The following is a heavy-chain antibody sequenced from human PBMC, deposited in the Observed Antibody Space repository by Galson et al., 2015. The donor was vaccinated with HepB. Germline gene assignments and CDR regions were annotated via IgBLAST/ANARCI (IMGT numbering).Heavy chain of an antibody. J-gene: IGHJ4*02. CDR2: IRSNAYGGTT. D-gene: IGHD4-11*01. CDR3: TMVGTTVTLKFDY. V-gene: IGHV3-49*04. Sequence: PLRLSCAASGFTFGDYAMNWVRQAPGKGLEWVGFIRSNAYGGTTEYAASVKGRFTVSRDDSKSIAYLQMNSLKTEDTALYYCTMVGTTVTLKFDYWGQGTLVTVSS. CDR1: GFTFGDYA.